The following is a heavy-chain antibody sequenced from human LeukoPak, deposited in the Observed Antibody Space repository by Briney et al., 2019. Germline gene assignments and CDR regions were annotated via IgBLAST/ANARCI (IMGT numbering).Heavy chain of an antibody. CDR2: ISYDGSNK. CDR3: ARSLLWFGRNWFDP. J-gene: IGHJ5*02. D-gene: IGHD3-10*01. CDR1: GFTFSSYA. V-gene: IGHV3-30-3*01. Sequence: GGSLRLSCAASGFTFSSYAMHWVRQAPGKGLEWVAVISYDGSNKYYADSVKGRFTISRDNSKNTLYLQMNSLRAEDTAAYYCARSLLWFGRNWFDPWGQGTLVTVSS.